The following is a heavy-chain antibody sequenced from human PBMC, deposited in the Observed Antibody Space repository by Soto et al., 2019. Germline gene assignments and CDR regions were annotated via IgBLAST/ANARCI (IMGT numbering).Heavy chain of an antibody. CDR1: GFTFSSYG. D-gene: IGHD3-10*01. Sequence: GGSLRLSCAASGFTFSSYGMHWVRQAPGKGLEWVAVIWYDGSNKYYADSVKGRFTISRDNSKNTLYLQMNSLRAEDTAVYYCARDAGDRSFDYWGQGTLVTVSS. CDR2: IWYDGSNK. V-gene: IGHV3-33*01. J-gene: IGHJ4*02. CDR3: ARDAGDRSFDY.